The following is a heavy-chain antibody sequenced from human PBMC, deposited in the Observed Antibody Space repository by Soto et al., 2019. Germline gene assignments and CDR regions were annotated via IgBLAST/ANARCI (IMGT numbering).Heavy chain of an antibody. D-gene: IGHD5-18*01. CDR3: ARHCECGYSYGCGICG. J-gene: IGHJ4*02. CDR2: IYYSGST. CDR1: GGSISSSSYY. Sequence: PSETLSLTCTVSGGSISSSSYYWGWIRQPPGKGLEWIGSIYYSGSTYYNPSLKSRVTISVDTSKNQFSLKLSSVTAADTAVYCCARHCECGYSYGCGICGWGQGTLVTVSS. V-gene: IGHV4-39*01.